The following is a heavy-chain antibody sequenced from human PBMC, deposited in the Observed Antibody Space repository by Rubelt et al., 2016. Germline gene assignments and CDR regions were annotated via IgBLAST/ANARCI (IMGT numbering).Heavy chain of an antibody. CDR3: AREVGATDL. D-gene: IGHD1-26*01. CDR2: INPSSGGT. V-gene: IGHV1-2*06. Sequence: QMQLVQSGAEVKKPGASVKVSCKASGYSFTDCYIHWVRQAPGQGLEWMGRINPSSGGTNHAQNFQGRVTMTRDKAFKTADMGLSMLGSDDTAVYYCAREVGATDLWGQGTLVTVSS. CDR1: GYSFTDCY. J-gene: IGHJ4*02.